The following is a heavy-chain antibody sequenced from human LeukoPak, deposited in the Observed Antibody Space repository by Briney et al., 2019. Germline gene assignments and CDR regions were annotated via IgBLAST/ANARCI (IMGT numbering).Heavy chain of an antibody. CDR2: IIPILGIA. CDR1: GGTFSSYA. V-gene: IGHV1-69*04. CDR3: ARLGGSSGWLNDY. J-gene: IGHJ4*02. D-gene: IGHD6-19*01. Sequence: GSSVKVSCKASGGTFSSYAISWVRQAPGQGLEWMGRIIPILGIANYAQKFQGRVTITAGKSTSTAYMELSSLRSEDTAVYYCARLGGSSGWLNDYWGQGTLVTVSS.